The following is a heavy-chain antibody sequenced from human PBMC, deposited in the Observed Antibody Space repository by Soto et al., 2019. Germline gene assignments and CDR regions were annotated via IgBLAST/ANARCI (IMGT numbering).Heavy chain of an antibody. J-gene: IGHJ3*02. CDR3: ASLITDIVVVVAATDDAFDI. CDR1: GGSISSGDYY. CDR2: IYYSGST. V-gene: IGHV4-30-4*01. D-gene: IGHD2-15*01. Sequence: QVQLQESGPGLVKPSQTLSLTCTVSGGSISSGDYYWSWIRQPPGKGLEGIGYIYYSGSTYYNPSLKSRVTISVDTSKNQFSLKLSSVTAADTAVYYCASLITDIVVVVAATDDAFDIWGQGTMVTVSS.